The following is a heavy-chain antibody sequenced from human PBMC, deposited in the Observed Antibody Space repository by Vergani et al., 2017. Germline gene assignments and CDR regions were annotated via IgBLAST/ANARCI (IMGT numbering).Heavy chain of an antibody. CDR1: GYSISTGYQ. J-gene: IGHJ4*02. V-gene: IGHV4-38-2*02. CDR2: IYHTGTT. Sequence: QVQLQESGPGLAKPSETLSLMCNVSGYSISTGYQWGWIRQPPGQGLEWIGNIYHTGTTYYNPSLKSRITISVDTTKKQFSLKLTSVSAADTTRYYCVRRMAVAVAGSFGLWGQGTLVTVSS. CDR3: VRRMAVAVAGSFGL. D-gene: IGHD6-19*01.